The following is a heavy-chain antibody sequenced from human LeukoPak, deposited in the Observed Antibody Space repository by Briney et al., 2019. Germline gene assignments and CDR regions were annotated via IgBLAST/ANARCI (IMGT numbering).Heavy chain of an antibody. CDR3: LATMKRDYGDINLDY. CDR1: GDSISNYH. D-gene: IGHD4-17*01. J-gene: IGHJ4*02. Sequence: SSETLSLTCTVPGDSISNYHWSWNRQPPGKGLEWIGYMYNSGGINYNPSLKSRVTISVDTSENQFSLKLTSVTAADTAVYYCLATMKRDYGDINLDYWGQGTLVTVSS. CDR2: MYNSGGI. V-gene: IGHV4-4*09.